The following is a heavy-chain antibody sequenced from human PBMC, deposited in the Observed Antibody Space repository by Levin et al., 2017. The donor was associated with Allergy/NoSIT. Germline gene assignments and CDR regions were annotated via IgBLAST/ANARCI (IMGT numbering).Heavy chain of an antibody. CDR2: ISAYNGNT. CDR1: GYAFTSYG. D-gene: IGHD1-26*01. V-gene: IGHV1-18*01. CDR3: SSVDGSYAFRYGMDV. Sequence: KISCKASGYAFTSYGISWVRQAPGQGLEWMGWISAYNGNTNYAQKLQGRVTMTTDTSTSTAYMELRSLRSDDTAVYYCSSVDGSYAFRYGMDVWGQGTTVTVSS. J-gene: IGHJ6*02.